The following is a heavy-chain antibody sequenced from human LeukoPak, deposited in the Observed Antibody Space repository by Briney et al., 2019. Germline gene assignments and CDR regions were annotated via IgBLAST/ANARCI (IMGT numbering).Heavy chain of an antibody. CDR1: GFTFSSDA. Sequence: PGGSLRLSCAASGFTFSSDAMSSGRQAPGEGLEWVSAISGSGGSTYYADSVKGRVTISRDNSTTKLYLQMNSLRAEDTAVYSCAKDLPYYCGSGSSFDYWGQGTMVTVSS. V-gene: IGHV3-23*01. CDR3: AKDLPYYCGSGSSFDY. J-gene: IGHJ4*02. CDR2: ISGSGGST. D-gene: IGHD3-10*01.